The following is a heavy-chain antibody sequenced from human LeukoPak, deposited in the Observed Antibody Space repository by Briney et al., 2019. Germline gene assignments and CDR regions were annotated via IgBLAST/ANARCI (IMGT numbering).Heavy chain of an antibody. CDR2: ISHSGST. CDR1: GGSISSYY. Sequence: SETLSLTCTVSGGSISSYYWSWIRQPPGKGLEWIGYISHSGSTYYNPSLKSRVTISVDTSKNQFSLKLSSVTAADTAVYYCARSSPAFDYWGQGTQVTVSS. CDR3: ARSSPAFDY. J-gene: IGHJ4*02. V-gene: IGHV4-59*04.